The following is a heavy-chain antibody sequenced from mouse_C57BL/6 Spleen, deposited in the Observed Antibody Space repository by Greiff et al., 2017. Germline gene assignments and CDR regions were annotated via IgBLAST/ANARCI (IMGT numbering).Heavy chain of an antibody. CDR2: IYPGDGVT. J-gene: IGHJ3*01. Sequence: VQLQESGPELVKPGASVKISCKASGYAFSSSWMNWVKQRPGQGLEWIGRIYPGDGVTNYNGKFKGKATLTADKSSSTTYMQLSSLTSADAAVVYCAREGYYGSSREFADWGQGTLVTVSA. CDR3: AREGYYGSSREFAD. D-gene: IGHD1-1*01. CDR1: GYAFSSSW. V-gene: IGHV1-82*01.